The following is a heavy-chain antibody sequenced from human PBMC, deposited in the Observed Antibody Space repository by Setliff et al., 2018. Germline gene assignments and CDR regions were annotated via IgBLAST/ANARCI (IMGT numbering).Heavy chain of an antibody. CDR2: ISVYNGDA. Sequence: GASVPVSCKASGYPFRNIAFAWVRQAPGQGLEWVGWISVYNGDANYAQKFQGRVTLTTDTSTSTAYMELRSLTSDDSAFYYCARAPSVECVTIRANSRFTYWGEGTLVTVSS. V-gene: IGHV1-18*01. D-gene: IGHD1-1*01. CDR1: GYPFRNIA. J-gene: IGHJ4*02. CDR3: ARAPSVECVTIRANSRFTY.